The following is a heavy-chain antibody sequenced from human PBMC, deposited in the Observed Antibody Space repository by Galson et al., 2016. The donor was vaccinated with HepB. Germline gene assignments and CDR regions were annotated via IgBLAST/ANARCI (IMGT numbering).Heavy chain of an antibody. D-gene: IGHD2-2*01. Sequence: SLRLSCAASGFTFSTYSFNWVRQAPGKGPEWLAVISFDGSNQFYADSVKGRFTISRDNSNNTLHLQMHSLRVEDTALYYCARDSYCTRTICYPYYFDFWGQGTLVAVSS. J-gene: IGHJ4*02. CDR1: GFTFSTYS. CDR2: ISFDGSNQ. V-gene: IGHV3-30*03. CDR3: ARDSYCTRTICYPYYFDF.